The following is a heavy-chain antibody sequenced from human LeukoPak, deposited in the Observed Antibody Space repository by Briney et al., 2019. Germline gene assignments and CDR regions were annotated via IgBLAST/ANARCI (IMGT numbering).Heavy chain of an antibody. Sequence: SGGSLRLSCAASGFTFSSYAMSWVRQAPGKGLEWVSAISGSGGSTYYADSVKGRFTISRDNSKNTLYLQMNSLRAEDTAVYYCAKDKSFGVVPLDAFDIWGQGTMVTVSS. CDR2: ISGSGGST. V-gene: IGHV3-23*01. D-gene: IGHD3-3*01. J-gene: IGHJ3*02. CDR1: GFTFSSYA. CDR3: AKDKSFGVVPLDAFDI.